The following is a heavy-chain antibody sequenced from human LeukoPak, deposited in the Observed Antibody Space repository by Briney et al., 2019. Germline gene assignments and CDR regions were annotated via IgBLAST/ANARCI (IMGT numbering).Heavy chain of an antibody. CDR3: ARDRERTETTLGNVGERDY. D-gene: IGHD4-17*01. J-gene: IGHJ4*02. CDR1: GYTFNSHY. CDR2: INPNVGST. Sequence: GASVKYSFKASGYTFNSHYIHWLRQATGQGLEWMGIINPNVGSTYDPQQFQGRFIMSRDTSTRTVFKELSSLKSDDTAVYYCARDRERTETTLGNVGERDYWGQGTLVTVSS. V-gene: IGHV1-46*02.